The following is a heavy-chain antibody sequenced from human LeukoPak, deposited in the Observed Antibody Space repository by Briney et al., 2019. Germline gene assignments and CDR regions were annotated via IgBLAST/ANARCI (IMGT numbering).Heavy chain of an antibody. J-gene: IGHJ4*02. CDR1: GFTFSSYG. CDR2: IRYDGSNK. V-gene: IGHV3-30*02. Sequence: PGGSLRLSCAASGFTFSSYGMHWVRQAPGKGLEWVAFIRYDGSNKYYADSVKGRFTIFRDNSKNTLYLQMNSLKADDTAVYYCAKVHDSSGYYYYFDYWGQGTLVTVSS. CDR3: AKVHDSSGYYYYFDY. D-gene: IGHD3-22*01.